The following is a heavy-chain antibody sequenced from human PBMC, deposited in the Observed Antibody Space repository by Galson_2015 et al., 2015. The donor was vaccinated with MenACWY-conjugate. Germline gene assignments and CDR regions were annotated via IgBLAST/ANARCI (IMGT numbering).Heavy chain of an antibody. Sequence: SVKVSCKASGYTFTDYYIHWVRQAPGQGLQWMGWINPNSGATNYAQNFQGWVTMTSDTSITTAYMDLSRLTSDDTAVYYCAREERSTNMFSLDYWVQGTLVTVSS. D-gene: IGHD1-1*01. CDR2: INPNSGAT. CDR1: GYTFTDYY. J-gene: IGHJ4*02. V-gene: IGHV1-2*04. CDR3: AREERSTNMFSLDY.